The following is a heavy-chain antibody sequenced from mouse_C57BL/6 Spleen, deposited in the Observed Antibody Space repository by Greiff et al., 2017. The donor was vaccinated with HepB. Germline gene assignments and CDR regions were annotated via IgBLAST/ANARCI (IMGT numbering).Heavy chain of an antibody. CDR1: GYTFTSYW. CDR2: IDPSDSYT. Sequence: QVQLQQPGAELVKPGASVKLSCKASGYTFTSYWMQWVKQRPGQGLEWIGEIDPSDSYTNYKQKFKGKATLTVDTSSSTAYMQLSSLTSEDSAVYYCARGSRGWYFDVWGTGTTVTVSS. J-gene: IGHJ1*03. CDR3: ARGSRGWYFDV. D-gene: IGHD1-1*01. V-gene: IGHV1-50*01.